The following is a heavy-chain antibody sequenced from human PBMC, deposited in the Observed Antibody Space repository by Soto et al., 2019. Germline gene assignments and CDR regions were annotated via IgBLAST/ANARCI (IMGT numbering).Heavy chain of an antibody. Sequence: SVKVSCKASGGTFSSYAISWVRQAPGQGLEWMGGIIPIFGTANYAQKFQGRVTITADESTSTAYMELSSLRSDDTAVYYCARGLAEWLSDYWGQGTLVTVSS. V-gene: IGHV1-69*13. CDR1: GGTFSSYA. CDR2: IIPIFGTA. D-gene: IGHD3-3*01. J-gene: IGHJ4*02. CDR3: ARGLAEWLSDY.